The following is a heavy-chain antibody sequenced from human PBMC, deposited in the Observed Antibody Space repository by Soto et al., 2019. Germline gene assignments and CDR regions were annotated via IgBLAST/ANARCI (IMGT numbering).Heavy chain of an antibody. V-gene: IGHV1-2*02. CDR2: INPNSGGT. CDR1: GYTFNGYY. D-gene: IGHD3-3*01. CDR3: ARGSSITIFGVVKQEYYCYGMDV. Sequence: ASVKVSCKASGYTFNGYYMYWVRQAPGQGLEWMGWINPNSGGTNYAQKFQGRVTMTRDTSISTAYMELSRLRSDDTAMYYCARGSSITIFGVVKQEYYCYGMDVWGQGNTVTVSS. J-gene: IGHJ6*02.